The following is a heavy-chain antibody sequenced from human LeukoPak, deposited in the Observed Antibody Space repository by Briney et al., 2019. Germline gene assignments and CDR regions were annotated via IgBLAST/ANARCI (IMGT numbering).Heavy chain of an antibody. CDR2: ISSSGSTI. V-gene: IGHV3-11*01. J-gene: IGHJ4*02. Sequence: GGSLRLSCAASGFTFSDYYMSWIRQAPGKGLEWVSYISSSGSTIYYADSVKGRFTISRDNSKNTLYLQMNSLRAEDTAVYYCAKAGDYYDSSGYYYDWGQGTLVTVSS. CDR3: AKAGDYYDSSGYYYD. CDR1: GFTFSDYY. D-gene: IGHD3-22*01.